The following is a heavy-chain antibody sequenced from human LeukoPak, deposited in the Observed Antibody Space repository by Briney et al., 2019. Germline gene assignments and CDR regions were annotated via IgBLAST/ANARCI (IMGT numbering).Heavy chain of an antibody. D-gene: IGHD3-10*01. CDR1: GGSISSYY. CDR2: IYTSGST. J-gene: IGHJ4*02. V-gene: IGHV4-4*09. CDR3: ARLVWFGELFRAFDY. Sequence: SETLSLTCTVSGGSISSYYWSWIRQPPGKGLEWIGYIYTSGSTNYNPSLKSRVTISVDTSKNQFSPKLSSVTAADTAVYYCARLVWFGELFRAFDYWGQGTLVTVSS.